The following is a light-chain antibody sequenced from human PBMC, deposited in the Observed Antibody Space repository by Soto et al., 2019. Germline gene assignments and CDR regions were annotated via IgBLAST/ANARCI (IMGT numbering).Light chain of an antibody. CDR1: QSVNSNY. CDR3: QQYGSSGT. J-gene: IGKJ1*01. V-gene: IGKV3-20*01. Sequence: EIVMTKSPATLSVSPGERATLSCRASQSVNSNYLAWYQQKPGQAPRLLVYGASNRATGIPDRFSGSGSGTDFTLTISSLEPEDFAVYYCQQYGSSGTFGQGTKVDIK. CDR2: GAS.